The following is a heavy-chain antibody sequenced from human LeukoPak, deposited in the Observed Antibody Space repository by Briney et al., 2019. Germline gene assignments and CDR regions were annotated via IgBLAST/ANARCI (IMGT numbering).Heavy chain of an antibody. Sequence: GGSLRLSCAASGFTFSSYAMSWVRQAPGKGLEWVSAISGSGGSTYYADSVKGRFTISRDNVQNSLYLQMNSLRAEDTAVYYCARGDYFASGSYSDSWGQGILVTVSS. V-gene: IGHV3-23*01. CDR2: ISGSGGST. CDR1: GFTFSSYA. CDR3: ARGDYFASGSYSDS. D-gene: IGHD3-10*01. J-gene: IGHJ4*02.